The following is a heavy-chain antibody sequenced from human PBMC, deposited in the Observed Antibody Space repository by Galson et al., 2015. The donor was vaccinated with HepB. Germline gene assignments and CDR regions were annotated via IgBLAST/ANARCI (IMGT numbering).Heavy chain of an antibody. CDR1: GFTVGSKY. CDR3: ATYGNDGYEHY. J-gene: IGHJ4*02. D-gene: IGHD5-12*01. CDR2: LNPGGDT. Sequence: SLRLSCAASGFTVGSKYMSWVRQAPGKGLDWVSVLNPGGDTHYADSVKGRFTISRDNSKNALFLQMYNLRAEDTAMYYCATYGNDGYEHYWGQGTLVTVSS. V-gene: IGHV3-66*01.